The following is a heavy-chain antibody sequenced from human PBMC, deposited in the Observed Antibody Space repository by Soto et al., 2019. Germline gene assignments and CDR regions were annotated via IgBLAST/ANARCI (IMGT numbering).Heavy chain of an antibody. Sequence: SETLSLTCAVYGGSFSGYYWSWIRQPPGKGLEWIGEINHSGSTNYNPSLKSRVTISVDTSKNQFSLKLSSVTAADTAVYYCAAGDGLPRYYWGQGTLVTVSS. CDR1: GGSFSGYY. J-gene: IGHJ4*02. V-gene: IGHV4-34*01. CDR2: INHSGST. D-gene: IGHD3-16*01. CDR3: AAGDGLPRYY.